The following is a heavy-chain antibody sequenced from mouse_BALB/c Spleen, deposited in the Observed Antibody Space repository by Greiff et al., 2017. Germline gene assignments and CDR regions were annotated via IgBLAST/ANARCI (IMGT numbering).Heavy chain of an antibody. Sequence: EVKVVESGGGLVKPGGSLKLSCAASGFAFSSYDMSWVRQTPEKRLEWVAYISSGGGSTYYPDTVKGRFTISRDNAKNTLYLQMSSLKSEDTAMYYCARHVSYGNYVNYWGQGTTLTVSS. CDR1: GFAFSSYD. CDR2: ISSGGGST. J-gene: IGHJ2*01. D-gene: IGHD2-1*01. CDR3: ARHVSYGNYVNY. V-gene: IGHV5-12-1*01.